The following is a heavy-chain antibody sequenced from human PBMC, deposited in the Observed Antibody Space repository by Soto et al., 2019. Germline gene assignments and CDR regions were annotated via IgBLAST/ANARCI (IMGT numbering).Heavy chain of an antibody. V-gene: IGHV4-30-4*01. D-gene: IGHD3-10*01. CDR3: ARRGSGSYSDY. CDR2: IYYSGST. J-gene: IGHJ4*02. CDR1: GGSISSGDYY. Sequence: SETLSLTCTVSGGSISSGDYYWSWIRQPPGKGLEWIGYIYYSGSTYYNPSLKGRVTISVDTSKNQFSLKLSSVTAADTAVYYCARRGSGSYSDYWGQGTLVTVSS.